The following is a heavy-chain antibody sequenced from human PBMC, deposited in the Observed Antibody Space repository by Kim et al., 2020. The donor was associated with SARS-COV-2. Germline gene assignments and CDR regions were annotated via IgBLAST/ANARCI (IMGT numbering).Heavy chain of an antibody. CDR1: GGSISGYY. CDR3: ARGYTGAAGWFDH. V-gene: IGHV4-59*01. D-gene: IGHD6-13*01. Sequence: SQTLSLTCSVSGGSISGYYWSWIRQPPGKGLEWIGYIHYNGNTNYNPSLKSRVTISVDTSKNQLSLKLTSVTAADTAVYYCARGYTGAAGWFDHWGQGTLVTVSS. J-gene: IGHJ5*02. CDR2: IHYNGNT.